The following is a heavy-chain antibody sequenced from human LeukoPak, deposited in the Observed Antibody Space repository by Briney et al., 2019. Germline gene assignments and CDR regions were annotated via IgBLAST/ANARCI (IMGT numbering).Heavy chain of an antibody. J-gene: IGHJ4*02. D-gene: IGHD3-22*01. CDR1: GFTFSSYA. Sequence: GGSLRLSCAASGFTFSSYAMHWVRQAPGKGLEWVAVISYDGSNKYYADSVKGRFTISRDNAKNSLYLQINSLRAEDTAVYYCARGWASGYAIDYWGQGTLVTVSS. V-gene: IGHV3-30-3*01. CDR2: ISYDGSNK. CDR3: ARGWASGYAIDY.